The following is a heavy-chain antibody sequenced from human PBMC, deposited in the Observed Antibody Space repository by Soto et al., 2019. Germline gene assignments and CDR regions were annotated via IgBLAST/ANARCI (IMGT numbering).Heavy chain of an antibody. Sequence: GGSLRLSCAASGFTFSSYAMSWVRQAPGKGLEWVSAISGSGGSTYYADSVKGRFTISRDNSKNTLYLQMNSLRAEDTAVYYCAKGKGWIRYTLSAFDIWGQGTMVT. CDR1: GFTFSSYA. D-gene: IGHD3-9*01. V-gene: IGHV3-23*01. CDR2: ISGSGGST. CDR3: AKGKGWIRYTLSAFDI. J-gene: IGHJ3*02.